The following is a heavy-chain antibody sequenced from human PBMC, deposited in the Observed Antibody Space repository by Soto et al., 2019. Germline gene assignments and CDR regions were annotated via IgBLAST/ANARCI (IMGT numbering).Heavy chain of an antibody. D-gene: IGHD6-13*01. J-gene: IGHJ4*02. CDR1: GFTFGIYS. V-gene: IGHV3-48*01. CDR2: IRSSSATI. Sequence: EVQLVESGGGLVQPGGSLRLSCAASGFTFGIYSMNWVRQAPGKGLEWVSYIRSSSATIYYADSVKGRFTISRDNARNSLYLQMNSLRAEDTAVYYCATGPIEPAGKGKYYFESWGQGTLVTVSS. CDR3: ATGPIEPAGKGKYYFES.